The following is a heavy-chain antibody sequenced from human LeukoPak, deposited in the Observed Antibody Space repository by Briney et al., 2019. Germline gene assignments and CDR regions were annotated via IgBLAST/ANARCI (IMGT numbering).Heavy chain of an antibody. CDR2: ISAYNGNT. Sequence: GASVKVSCKASGYTFTSYGISWVRQAPGQGLEWMGWISAYNGNTNYAQKLQGRVTMTTDTSTSTAYMELRSLRSDDTAVYYCAGVLADGSYYFEGWLDPWGQGTLVTVSS. D-gene: IGHD1-26*01. J-gene: IGHJ5*02. V-gene: IGHV1-18*01. CDR1: GYTFTSYG. CDR3: AGVLADGSYYFEGWLDP.